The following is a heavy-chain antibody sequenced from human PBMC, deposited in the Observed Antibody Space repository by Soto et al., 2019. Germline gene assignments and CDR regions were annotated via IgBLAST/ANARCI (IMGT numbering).Heavy chain of an antibody. CDR2: VWSRGNNG. D-gene: IGHD2-2*01. Sequence: QVQLVESGGGVVQPGTSLRLSCATSGFTFRNYAVHWVRQAPGKGLDWLVQVWSRGNNGHFADSVKGRFTVSRDDSMKTVYLQLNSLTVEDTAVYYCARDGQSLMPYPLDVWGPGTAVTVSS. CDR3: ARDGQSLMPYPLDV. V-gene: IGHV3-33*01. CDR1: GFTFRNYA. J-gene: IGHJ6*02.